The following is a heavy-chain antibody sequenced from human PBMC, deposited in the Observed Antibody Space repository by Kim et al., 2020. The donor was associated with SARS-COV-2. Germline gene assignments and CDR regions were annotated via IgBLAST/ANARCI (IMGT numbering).Heavy chain of an antibody. CDR3: ARSEIVVVPAYWFDP. V-gene: IGHV1-69*02. Sequence: QKCQGRVTITADKSTSTAYMELSSLRSEDTAVYYCARSEIVVVPAYWFDPWGQGTLVTVSS. J-gene: IGHJ5*02. D-gene: IGHD2-2*01.